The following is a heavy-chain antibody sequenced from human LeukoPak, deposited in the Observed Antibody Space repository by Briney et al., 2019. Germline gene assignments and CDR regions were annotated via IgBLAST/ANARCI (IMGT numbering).Heavy chain of an antibody. V-gene: IGHV4-31*03. CDR1: GGSISSGGYY. J-gene: IGHJ4*02. D-gene: IGHD2-21*02. CDR2: IYYSGST. CDR3: ARAAYCGGDCYAIFDY. Sequence: PSETLSLTCTVSGGSISSGGYYWSWIRQHPGKGLEWIGYIYYSGSTYYNPSLKSRVTISVDTSKNQFSLKLSSVTAADTAVYYCARAAYCGGDCYAIFDYWGQGTLVTVSS.